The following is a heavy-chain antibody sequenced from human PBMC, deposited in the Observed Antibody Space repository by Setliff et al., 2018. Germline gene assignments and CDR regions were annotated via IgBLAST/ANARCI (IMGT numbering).Heavy chain of an antibody. Sequence: ASVKVSCKDSGYTFSTYGISWVRQAPGQGLEWMGWISAYNGNTNYAQKFQGRVTITRDTSASAAYMELSSLRSDDTAVYYCARDGEYDYGDYVRFDYWGQGTLVTVSS. D-gene: IGHD4-17*01. CDR3: ARDGEYDYGDYVRFDY. V-gene: IGHV1-18*01. J-gene: IGHJ4*02. CDR1: GYTFSTYG. CDR2: ISAYNGNT.